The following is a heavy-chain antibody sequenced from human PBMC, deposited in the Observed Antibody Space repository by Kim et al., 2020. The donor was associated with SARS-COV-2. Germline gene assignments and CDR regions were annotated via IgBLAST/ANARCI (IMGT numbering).Heavy chain of an antibody. CDR3: ARDHKAGNTVWFDP. D-gene: IGHD1-7*01. CDR1: GDSITNYY. Sequence: SETLSLTCTVSGDSITNYYWSWIRQPPGKGLEWIGYIYFSGATNYNPSLKSRVIISADTSKNQLSLKLNSVTTADTAMYYCARDHKAGNTVWFDPWGQGTLVTVSS. V-gene: IGHV4-59*01. J-gene: IGHJ5*02. CDR2: IYFSGAT.